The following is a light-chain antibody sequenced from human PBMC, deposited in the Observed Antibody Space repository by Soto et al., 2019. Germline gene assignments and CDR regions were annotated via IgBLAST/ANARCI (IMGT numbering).Light chain of an antibody. Sequence: EIVLTQSPGTLSLSPGERATLSCRASQSVSSSYLAWYQQKPGQAPRLLIYGASSRATGIPDRFSGSGSGTDFTLTISRPEPEDFAVYYCQQYGSPWTFGQGTKLEIK. CDR1: QSVSSSY. CDR3: QQYGSPWT. CDR2: GAS. V-gene: IGKV3-20*01. J-gene: IGKJ2*02.